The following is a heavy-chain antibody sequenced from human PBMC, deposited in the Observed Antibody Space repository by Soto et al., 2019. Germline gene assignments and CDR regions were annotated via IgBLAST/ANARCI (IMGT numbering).Heavy chain of an antibody. CDR2: IWYEGSNK. CDR1: GFTFSSYG. J-gene: IGHJ6*02. D-gene: IGHD4-17*01. V-gene: IGHV3-33*01. CDR3: AREGYGYYATSYYYGIDV. Sequence: QVQLVESGGGVVQRGGSLRLSCAASGFTFSSYGMHWVRQAPGKGLEWVAVIWYEGSNKYYADSVKGRFTISRDNSKNTLYLQMNSLIDEETAMYYCAREGYGYYATSYYYGIDVWGQGTTVTVSS.